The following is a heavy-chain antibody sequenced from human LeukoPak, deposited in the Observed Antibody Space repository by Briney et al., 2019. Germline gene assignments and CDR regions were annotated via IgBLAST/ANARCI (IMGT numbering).Heavy chain of an antibody. Sequence: ASVKVSCKASGYTFTSYGISWVRRAPGQGLEWMGWISAYNGNTNYAQKLQGRVTMTTDTSTSTAYMELRSLRSDDTAVYYCARDLPFYDILTGYLLPPLDYWGQGTLVTVSS. J-gene: IGHJ4*02. CDR1: GYTFTSYG. CDR2: ISAYNGNT. D-gene: IGHD3-9*01. CDR3: ARDLPFYDILTGYLLPPLDY. V-gene: IGHV1-18*01.